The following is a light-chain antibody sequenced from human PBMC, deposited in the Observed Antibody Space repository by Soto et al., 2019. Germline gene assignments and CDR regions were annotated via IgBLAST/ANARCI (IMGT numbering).Light chain of an antibody. CDR2: EVS. J-gene: IGLJ1*01. Sequence: QSALTQPPSASGSPGQSVTISCTGTSSDVGAYNYVSWYQQLPGKAPKLIIYEVSKRPSGVPDRFSGSKSGNTASLTVSGLQAEDEADYYCTSYAGTYSFFYVFGTGTKGPS. CDR3: TSYAGTYSFFYV. CDR1: SSDVGAYNY. V-gene: IGLV2-8*01.